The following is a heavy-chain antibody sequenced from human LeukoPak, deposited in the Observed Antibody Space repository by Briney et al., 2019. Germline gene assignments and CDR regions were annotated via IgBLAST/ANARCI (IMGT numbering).Heavy chain of an antibody. CDR1: GFTVSSNY. Sequence: GGSLRLSCAASGFTVSSNYMSWVRQAPGKGLEWVSVIYSGGSTYYADSVKGRFTISRDNSKNTLYRQMNSLRAEDTAVYYWARHSSGYFKYYFDYWGQGTLVTVSS. V-gene: IGHV3-53*01. D-gene: IGHD3-22*01. J-gene: IGHJ4*02. CDR2: IYSGGST. CDR3: ARHSSGYFKYYFDY.